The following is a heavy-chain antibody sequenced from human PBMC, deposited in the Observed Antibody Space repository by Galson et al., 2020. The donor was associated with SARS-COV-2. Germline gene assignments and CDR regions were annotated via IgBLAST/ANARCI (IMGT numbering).Heavy chain of an antibody. CDR3: ARVNVRGVTIVDY. V-gene: IGHV2-70*11. J-gene: IGHJ4*02. CDR2: IDWDDDK. CDR1: GFSLSTSGMC. Sequence: SGPTLVKPTQTLTLTCTFSGFSLSTSGMCVSWIRQPPGKALEWLARIDWDDDKHYSPSLKTRLTIPKDTSKNQVVLTMTNLDPLDTATYYCARVNVRGVTIVDYWGQGTLVTVSS. D-gene: IGHD3-10*02.